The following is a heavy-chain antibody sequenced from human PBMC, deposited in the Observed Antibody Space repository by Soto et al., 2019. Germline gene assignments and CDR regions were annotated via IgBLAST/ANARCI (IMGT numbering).Heavy chain of an antibody. CDR3: ARDPSLLRFGNAFDI. CDR2: INAGNGNT. D-gene: IGHD5-12*01. J-gene: IGHJ3*02. Sequence: ASVKVSCKASGYTFTSYAMHWVRQAPGQRLEWMGWINAGNGNTKYSRKFQGRVTITRDTSASTAYMELSSLRSEDTAVYYCARDPSLLRFGNAFDIWGQGTMVTVSS. V-gene: IGHV1-3*01. CDR1: GYTFTSYA.